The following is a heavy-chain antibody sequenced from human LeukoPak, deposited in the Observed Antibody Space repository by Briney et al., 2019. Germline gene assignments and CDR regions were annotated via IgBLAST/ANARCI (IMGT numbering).Heavy chain of an antibody. V-gene: IGHV3-66*01. CDR2: IYSGGST. Sequence: GGSLRLSCAASGFTVSSNYMSWVRQAPGKGLEGVSVIYSGGSTYYADSVKGRFTISRDNSKNTLYLQMNSLRAEDMAVYYCARSYDILTGAFVYWGQGTLVTVSS. CDR3: ARSYDILTGAFVY. D-gene: IGHD3-9*01. CDR1: GFTVSSNY. J-gene: IGHJ4*02.